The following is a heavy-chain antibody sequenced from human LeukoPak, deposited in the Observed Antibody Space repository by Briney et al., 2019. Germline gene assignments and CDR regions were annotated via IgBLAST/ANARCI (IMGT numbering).Heavy chain of an antibody. J-gene: IGHJ4*02. V-gene: IGHV4-38-2*02. CDR1: GGSISSYY. CDR2: IYHSGST. Sequence: SETLSLTCTVSGGSISSYYWGWIRQPPGKGLEWIGSIYHSGSTYYNPSLKSRVTISVDTSKNQFSLKLSSVTAADTAVYYCASEPVSSGYYYVCDYRIPGTLVTVIS. CDR3: ASEPVSSGYYYVCDY. D-gene: IGHD3-22*01.